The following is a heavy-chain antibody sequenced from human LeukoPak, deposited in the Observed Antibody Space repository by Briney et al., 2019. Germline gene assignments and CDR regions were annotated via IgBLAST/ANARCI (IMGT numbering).Heavy chain of an antibody. CDR3: ATSGGTSGPELDY. CDR1: GYTFTGYY. CDR2: INPKSGGT. V-gene: IGHV1-2*02. Sequence: GASVKVSCKASGYTFTGYYMHWVRQAPGQGLEWMGWINPKSGGTNYAQKFQGRVTMTRDTSISTAYMEVSRMTSDDTAVYYCATSGGTSGPELDYWGQGTRVSVSS. J-gene: IGHJ4*02. D-gene: IGHD3-3*01.